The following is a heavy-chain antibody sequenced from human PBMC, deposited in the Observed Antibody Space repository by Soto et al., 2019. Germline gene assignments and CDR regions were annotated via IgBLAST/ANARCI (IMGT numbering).Heavy chain of an antibody. J-gene: IGHJ4*02. CDR2: ISSSSTFK. V-gene: IGHV3-21*02. D-gene: IGHD3-22*01. Sequence: EVQLVESGGGLVQPGGSLRLSCAASGFTFSNYNMNWVRQAPGKGLEWVSPISSSSTFKNYADSVKGRFTISRDNDKNSVYLHMSSLGAEDTAVYYCARDPPLSMIVVVGVDDFWGQGTLVTVSS. CDR3: ARDPPLSMIVVVGVDDF. CDR1: GFTFSNYN.